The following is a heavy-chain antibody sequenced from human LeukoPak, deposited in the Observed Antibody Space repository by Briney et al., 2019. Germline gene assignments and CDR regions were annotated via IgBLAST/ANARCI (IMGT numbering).Heavy chain of an antibody. D-gene: IGHD3-22*01. Sequence: YPSETLSLTCAVYGGSFSGYYWSWIRQPPGKGLEWIGEINHSGSTNYNPSLKSRVTISVDTSKNQFSLKLSSVTAADTAVYYCARATGSSGYYYGLDPWGQGTLVTVSS. CDR1: GGSFSGYY. CDR2: INHSGST. J-gene: IGHJ5*02. V-gene: IGHV4-34*01. CDR3: ARATGSSGYYYGLDP.